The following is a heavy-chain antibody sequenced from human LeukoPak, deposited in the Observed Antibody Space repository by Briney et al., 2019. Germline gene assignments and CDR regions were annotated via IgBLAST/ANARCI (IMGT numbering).Heavy chain of an antibody. D-gene: IGHD6-6*01. CDR3: ARDRLSARDNWFDP. CDR2: IIPIFGRA. CDR1: GGTFISYA. V-gene: IGHV1-69*05. Sequence: GASVKVSCKGSGGTFISYAISWVRQAPGQGREWMGGIIPIFGRANYAQKFQGRVTITTDESTSTAYMELSSLRSEDTAVYYCARDRLSARDNWFDPWGQGTLVTVSS. J-gene: IGHJ5*02.